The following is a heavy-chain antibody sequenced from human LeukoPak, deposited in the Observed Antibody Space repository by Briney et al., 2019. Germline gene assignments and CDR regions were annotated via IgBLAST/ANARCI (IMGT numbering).Heavy chain of an antibody. CDR3: ARDLDIMTIVLIAYHDAFDV. V-gene: IGHV3-7*01. Sequence: GGSLRLSCAASGFSVSTDHMSWVRQAPGKGLEWVANIKQDGSEKNYVDSVKGRFTISRDNAKNSLYLQMNSLRAEDTAVYYCARDLDIMTIVLIAYHDAFDVWGQGTMVTVSS. CDR2: IKQDGSEK. CDR1: GFSVSTDH. J-gene: IGHJ3*01. D-gene: IGHD3-10*01.